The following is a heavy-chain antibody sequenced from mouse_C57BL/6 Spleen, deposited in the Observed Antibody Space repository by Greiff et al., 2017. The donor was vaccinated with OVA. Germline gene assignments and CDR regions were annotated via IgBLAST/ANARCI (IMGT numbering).Heavy chain of an antibody. V-gene: IGHV1-19*01. CDR1: GYTFTDYY. J-gene: IGHJ4*01. Sequence: EVKLQESGPVLVKPGASVKMSCKASGYTFTDYYMNWVKQSHGKSLEWIGVINPYNGGTSYNQKFKGKATLTVDKSSSTAYMELNSLTSEDSAVYYGARDDSNYVRAMDYWGQGTSVTVSS. CDR2: INPYNGGT. CDR3: ARDDSNYVRAMDY. D-gene: IGHD2-5*01.